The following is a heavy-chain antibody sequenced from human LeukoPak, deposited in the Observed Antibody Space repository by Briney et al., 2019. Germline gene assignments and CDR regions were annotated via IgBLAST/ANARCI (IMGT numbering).Heavy chain of an antibody. J-gene: IGHJ6*03. Sequence: GGSLRLSCAASGFTVSSNYMSWVRQAPGKGLEWVSVIYSGGSTYYADSVKGRFTISRDNSKNTLYLQMNSLRAEDTAVYYCARGMFGELFNYYYYMDVWGKGTTVTISS. V-gene: IGHV3-66*01. CDR2: IYSGGST. D-gene: IGHD3-10*02. CDR3: ARGMFGELFNYYYYMDV. CDR1: GFTVSSNY.